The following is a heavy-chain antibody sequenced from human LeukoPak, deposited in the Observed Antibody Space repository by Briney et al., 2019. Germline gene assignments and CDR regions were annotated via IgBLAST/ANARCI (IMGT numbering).Heavy chain of an antibody. CDR3: AKSASLGYCSGGSCYFDY. Sequence: GGSLRLSCAASGFTFSSYAMSWVRQARGKGLEWVSAISGSGGSTYYADSVKGRFTISRDNSKNTLYLQMHSLRAEDTAVYYCAKSASLGYCSGGSCYFDYWGQGTLVTVSS. V-gene: IGHV3-23*01. CDR1: GFTFSSYA. CDR2: ISGSGGST. D-gene: IGHD2-15*01. J-gene: IGHJ4*02.